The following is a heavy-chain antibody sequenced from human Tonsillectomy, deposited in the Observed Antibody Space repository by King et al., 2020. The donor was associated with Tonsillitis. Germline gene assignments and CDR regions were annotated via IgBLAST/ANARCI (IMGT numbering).Heavy chain of an antibody. J-gene: IGHJ4*02. V-gene: IGHV3-23*04. Sequence: VQLVESGGGLAQPGGSLRLSCAASGFTFSSYAMSWVRQAPGKGLEWVSTISNSGDSTYYADSVKGRFTISRDNSKNTLYLQMNSLRAEDTAVYYCAKGHDFWSGYYLFDYWGQGTLVTVSS. CDR2: ISNSGDST. CDR1: GFTFSSYA. CDR3: AKGHDFWSGYYLFDY. D-gene: IGHD3-3*01.